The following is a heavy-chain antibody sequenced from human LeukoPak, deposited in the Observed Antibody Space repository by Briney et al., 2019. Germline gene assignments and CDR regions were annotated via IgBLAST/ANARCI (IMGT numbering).Heavy chain of an antibody. V-gene: IGHV3-7*01. J-gene: IGHJ5*02. D-gene: IGHD6-19*01. CDR1: GFTFNIYW. CDR3: ARDRAVAGLFDP. CDR2: IKEDGSEK. Sequence: PGGSLRLSCVASGFTFNIYWMSWVRQAPGKGLEWVANIKEDGSEKDYVDSVKGRFTISRDNVKNSLYLQMNSLRAEDTAVYYCARDRAVAGLFDPWAREPWSPSPQ.